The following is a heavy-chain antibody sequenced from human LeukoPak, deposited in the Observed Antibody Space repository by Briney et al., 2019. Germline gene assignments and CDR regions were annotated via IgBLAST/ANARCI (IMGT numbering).Heavy chain of an antibody. CDR2: ISAYNGNT. D-gene: IGHD1-26*01. J-gene: IGHJ6*03. CDR1: GYTFTSYG. V-gene: IGHV1-18*01. Sequence: GASVKVSFKAAGYTFTSYGFSWVRQAPGQGLEWVGWISAYNGNTNNAQKLQGRVTMTTHTSTSTAYMELRSLISDDTAVYYCARDSGSYSGEYYYYMDVWGKGTTVTVSS. CDR3: ARDSGSYSGEYYYYMDV.